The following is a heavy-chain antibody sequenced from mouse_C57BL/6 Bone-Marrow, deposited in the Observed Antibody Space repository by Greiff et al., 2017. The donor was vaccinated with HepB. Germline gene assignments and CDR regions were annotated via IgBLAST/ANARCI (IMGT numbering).Heavy chain of an antibody. Sequence: EVKLMESGGGLVQPKGSLKLSCAASGFSFNTYAMNWVRQAPGKGLEWVARIRSKSNNYATYYADSVKDRFTISRDDSESMLYLQMNNLKTEDTAMYYYVTGTAAYWGQGTLVTVSA. CDR1: GFSFNTYA. J-gene: IGHJ3*01. CDR3: VTGTAAY. CDR2: IRSKSNNYAT. D-gene: IGHD4-1*01. V-gene: IGHV10-1*01.